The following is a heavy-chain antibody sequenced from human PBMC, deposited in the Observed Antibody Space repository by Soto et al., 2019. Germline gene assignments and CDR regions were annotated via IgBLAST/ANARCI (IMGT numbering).Heavy chain of an antibody. V-gene: IGHV6-1*01. CDR2: TYYRSQWYY. Sequence: LQTLSLTCAISGDSVSSNSATWNWNKQSPSRGLEWLGRTYYRSQWYYDYALSVKSRVSINPDTSENQFSLQLNSLTPEDTAVYFCARLIGKSWLDYWGQGTLVTVS. D-gene: IGHD2-15*01. J-gene: IGHJ4*02. CDR3: ARLIGKSWLDY. CDR1: GDSVSSNSAT.